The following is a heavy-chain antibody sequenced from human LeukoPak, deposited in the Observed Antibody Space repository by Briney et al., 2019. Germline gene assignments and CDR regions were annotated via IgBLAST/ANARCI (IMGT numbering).Heavy chain of an antibody. CDR3: ARDHSGSGVDY. D-gene: IGHD3-22*01. V-gene: IGHV1-2*02. J-gene: IGHJ4*02. Sequence: GASVKVSCKASGGTFSSYAISWVRQAPGQGLGWMGWINPNSGGTNYAQKFQGRVTMTRDTSISTAYMELSRLRSDDTAVYYCARDHSGSGVDYWGQGTLVTVSS. CDR1: GGTFSSYA. CDR2: INPNSGGT.